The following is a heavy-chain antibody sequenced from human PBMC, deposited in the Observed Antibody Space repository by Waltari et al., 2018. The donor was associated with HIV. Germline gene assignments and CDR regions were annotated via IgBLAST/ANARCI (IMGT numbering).Heavy chain of an antibody. J-gene: IGHJ4*02. CDR1: GFPFSRYA. CDR3: ASLPLGELLDY. V-gene: IGHV3-30*01. Sequence: QVQLVESGGGVVQPGRSLRLSCAASGFPFSRYAMPWVRQAPGKGLEWVAVISYDGSNKYYADSVKGRFTISRDNSKNTLYLQMNSLRAEDTAVYYCASLPLGELLDYWGQGTLVTVSS. CDR2: ISYDGSNK. D-gene: IGHD1-26*01.